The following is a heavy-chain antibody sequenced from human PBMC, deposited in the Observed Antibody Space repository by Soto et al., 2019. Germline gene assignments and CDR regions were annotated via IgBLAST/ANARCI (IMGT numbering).Heavy chain of an antibody. J-gene: IGHJ4*02. Sequence: EVQLVESAGGLVQPGGSLRLSCAASGFTFSAHYMDWVRQAPGKGQEWVGRIKNKANSYTTEYAASVEGRFTISREDSQNSLYLQMNSLKTEDTAVYYCARVSLVGPSGGRYFDYWGQGSQVAVSS. CDR3: ARVSLVGPSGGRYFDY. D-gene: IGHD1-26*01. V-gene: IGHV3-72*01. CDR2: IKNKANSYTT. CDR1: GFTFSAHY.